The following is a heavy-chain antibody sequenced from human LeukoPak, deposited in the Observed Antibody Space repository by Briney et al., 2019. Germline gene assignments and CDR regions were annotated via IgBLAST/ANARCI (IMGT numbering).Heavy chain of an antibody. D-gene: IGHD6-6*01. CDR1: GGSFSGYY. V-gene: IGHV4-34*01. Sequence: SETLSLTCAVYGGSFSGYYWGWIRQPPGKGLEWIGEINHSGSTNYNPSLKSRVTISVDTSKNQFSLKLSSVTAADTAVYYCARSVRRSSSSQNGGWGQGTLVTVSS. J-gene: IGHJ4*02. CDR2: INHSGST. CDR3: ARSVRRSSSSQNGG.